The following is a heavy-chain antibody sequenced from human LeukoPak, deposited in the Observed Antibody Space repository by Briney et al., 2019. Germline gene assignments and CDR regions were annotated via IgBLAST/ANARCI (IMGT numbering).Heavy chain of an antibody. CDR3: ARDLAGTTGWVDY. CDR1: GFTFSSYW. Sequence: GGSLRLSCAASGFTFSSYWMSWVRQAPGKGLEWVANIKQDGSEKYYVDSVKGRFTISRDNAKNSLYLQMNSPRAEDTAVYYCARDLAGTTGWVDYWGQGTLVTVSS. V-gene: IGHV3-7*01. J-gene: IGHJ4*02. D-gene: IGHD1-7*01. CDR2: IKQDGSEK.